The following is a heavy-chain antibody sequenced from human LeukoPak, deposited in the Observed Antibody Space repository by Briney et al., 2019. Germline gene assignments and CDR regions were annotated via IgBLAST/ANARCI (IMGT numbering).Heavy chain of an antibody. J-gene: IGHJ4*02. Sequence: GGSLRLSCAASGFTFDDYAMHWVRHAPGKGLVWVSRINSDGSSTSYADSVKGRFTISRDNAKNTLYLQMNSLRAEDTAVYYCARDLWRKDFGVAHYWGQGTLVTVSS. CDR3: ARDLWRKDFGVAHY. CDR2: INSDGSST. CDR1: GFTFDDYA. V-gene: IGHV3-74*01. D-gene: IGHD3-3*01.